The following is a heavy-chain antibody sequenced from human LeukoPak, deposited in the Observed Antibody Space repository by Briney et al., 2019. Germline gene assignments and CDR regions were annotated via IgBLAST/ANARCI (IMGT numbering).Heavy chain of an antibody. V-gene: IGHV3-20*04. CDR2: INWNGGST. D-gene: IGHD3-10*01. CDR1: GFTFDDYG. Sequence: GGSLRLSCAASGFTFDDYGMSWVRQAPGKGLEWVSGINWNGGSTGYADSVKGRFTISRDNSKSTLSLQMNSLRAEDTTVYYCATFYGSGKEGAFDIWGQGTMVTVSS. J-gene: IGHJ3*02. CDR3: ATFYGSGKEGAFDI.